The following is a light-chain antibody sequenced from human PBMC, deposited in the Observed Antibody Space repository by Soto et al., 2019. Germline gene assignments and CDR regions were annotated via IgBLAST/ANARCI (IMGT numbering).Light chain of an antibody. CDR1: QDIRKY. J-gene: IGKJ4*01. CDR2: DTS. V-gene: IGKV1-33*01. CDR3: QQYDNLVT. Sequence: DIQISQSPPSLCASVGDRVTITFQASQDIRKYLNWYQQKPGKAPNLLIYDTSNLETGVPSRFSGSGSGTDFTFTISSLQPEDIATYYCQQYDNLVTFGGGTKVDIK.